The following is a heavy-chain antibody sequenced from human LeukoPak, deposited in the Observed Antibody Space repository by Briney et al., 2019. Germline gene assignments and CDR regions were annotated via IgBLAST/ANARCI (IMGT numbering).Heavy chain of an antibody. CDR2: ISGSGGST. CDR3: AKDSPKHYDFWSGPLGPDAFDI. Sequence: GGSLRLSCAASGFTFSSYAMSWVRQAPGKGLEWVSAISGSGGSTYYADSVKGRFTISRDNSKNTLYLQMNSLRAEDTAVYYCAKDSPKHYDFWSGPLGPDAFDIWGQGTMVTVSS. J-gene: IGHJ3*02. CDR1: GFTFSSYA. D-gene: IGHD3-3*01. V-gene: IGHV3-23*01.